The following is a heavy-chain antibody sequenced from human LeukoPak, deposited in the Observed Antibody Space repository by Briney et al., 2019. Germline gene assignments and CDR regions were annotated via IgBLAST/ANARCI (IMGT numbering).Heavy chain of an antibody. CDR3: ARAPSRITIFGVVIRHADYFDY. J-gene: IGHJ4*02. V-gene: IGHV1-46*01. Sequence: ASVKVSRKASGYTFTSYYMHWVRQAPGQGLEWMGIINPSGGSTSYAQKFQGRVTMTRDTSTSTVYMELSSLRSEDTAVYYCARAPSRITIFGVVIRHADYFDYWGQGTLVTVSS. D-gene: IGHD3-3*01. CDR1: GYTFTSYY. CDR2: INPSGGST.